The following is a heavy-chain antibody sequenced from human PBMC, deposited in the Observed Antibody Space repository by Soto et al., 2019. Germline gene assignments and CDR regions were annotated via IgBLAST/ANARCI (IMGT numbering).Heavy chain of an antibody. D-gene: IGHD2-15*01. Sequence: QVQLQESGPGLVKPSQTLSLTCTVSGGSISSGGYYWSWIRQHPGKGLEWIGYIYYSGSTDYNPSLKSRFTISVDTSKNQFSLKLSSVTAADTAVYYCARLRDRTMVVAATDWYFDLWGRGTLVTVSS. CDR1: GGSISSGGYY. J-gene: IGHJ2*01. CDR2: IYYSGST. V-gene: IGHV4-31*03. CDR3: ARLRDRTMVVAATDWYFDL.